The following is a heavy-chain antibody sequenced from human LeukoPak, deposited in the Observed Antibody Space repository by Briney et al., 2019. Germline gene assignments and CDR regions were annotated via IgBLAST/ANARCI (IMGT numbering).Heavy chain of an antibody. CDR1: GGTFSSYA. J-gene: IGHJ4*02. V-gene: IGHV1-69*04. CDR3: ARDLVLRSSGYKTLGY. D-gene: IGHD3-22*01. CDR2: IIPILGIA. Sequence: SVKVSCKASGGTFSSYAISWVRQAPGQGLEWMGRIIPILGIANYAQKFQGRVTITADKSTSTAYMELSSLRSDDTAVYYCARDLVLRSSGYKTLGYWGQGTLVTVSS.